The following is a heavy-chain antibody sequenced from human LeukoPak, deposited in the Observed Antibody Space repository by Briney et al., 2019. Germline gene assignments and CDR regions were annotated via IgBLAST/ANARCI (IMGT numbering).Heavy chain of an antibody. CDR1: GGSFSGYY. J-gene: IGHJ5*02. D-gene: IGHD3-10*01. V-gene: IGHV4-34*01. Sequence: SETLSLTCAVYGGSFSGYYWSWIRQPPGKGLEWIGEINHSGSTNYNPSLKSRVTISVDTSKNQFSLKLSSVTAADTAVYYCAREGYYGSGGDPWGQGTLVPVSS. CDR2: INHSGST. CDR3: AREGYYGSGGDP.